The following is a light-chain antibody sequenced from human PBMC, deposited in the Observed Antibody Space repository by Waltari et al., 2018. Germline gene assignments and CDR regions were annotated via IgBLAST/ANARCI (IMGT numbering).Light chain of an antibody. V-gene: IGLV2-23*01. Sequence: QSALSQPASVSGSPGQSLTITCTGASTDLASYNLVAWYQHHPNRAPKLIIYEATKRRSGIAHRVSGAKSGATASLRISGLQADDEADYYCCSYTGSSTSYGCGGGTKVTVL. CDR1: STDLASYNL. CDR3: CSYTGSSTSYG. J-gene: IGLJ1*01. CDR2: EAT.